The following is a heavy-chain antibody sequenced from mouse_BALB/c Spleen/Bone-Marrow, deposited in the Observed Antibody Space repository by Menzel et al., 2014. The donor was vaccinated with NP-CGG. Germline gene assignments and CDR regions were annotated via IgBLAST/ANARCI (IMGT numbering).Heavy chain of an antibody. V-gene: IGHV1-4*02. CDR3: ARENYYGSSYRFAY. CDR2: INPSSGYT. Sequence: VQLVESAAKLARPGASVKMSCKASGYTFTSYTMHWVKQRPGQGLEWIGYINPSSGYTEYNQKFKDKTTLTADKSSSTAYMQLSSLTSEDSAVYYCARENYYGSSYRFAYWGQGTLVTVYA. D-gene: IGHD1-1*01. CDR1: GYTFTSYT. J-gene: IGHJ3*01.